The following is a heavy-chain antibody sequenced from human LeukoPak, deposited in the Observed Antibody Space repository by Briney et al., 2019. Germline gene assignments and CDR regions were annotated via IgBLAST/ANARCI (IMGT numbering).Heavy chain of an antibody. CDR3: ARVGNIYSSSWYYFDY. CDR1: GYTFTGYY. J-gene: IGHJ4*02. Sequence: ASVKVSCKASGYTFTGYYMHWVRQAPGQGLEWMGWINPNRGGTNYAQKFQGRVTMTRDTSISTAYMELSRLRSDDTAVYYCARVGNIYSSSWYYFDYWGQGTLVTVSS. CDR2: INPNRGGT. V-gene: IGHV1-2*02. D-gene: IGHD6-13*01.